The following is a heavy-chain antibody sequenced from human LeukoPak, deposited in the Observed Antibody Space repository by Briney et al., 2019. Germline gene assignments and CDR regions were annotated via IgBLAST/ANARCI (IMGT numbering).Heavy chain of an antibody. CDR1: GGSISSSSYY. Sequence: SETLSLTCTVSGGSISSSSYYWGWIRQPPGKGLEWIGGIYYSGSTYYNPSLKSRVTISVDTSKNQSSLKLSSVTAADTAVYYCARVYSGYDWFWFDPWGQGTLVTVSS. CDR2: IYYSGST. CDR3: ARVYSGYDWFWFDP. D-gene: IGHD5-12*01. J-gene: IGHJ5*02. V-gene: IGHV4-39*07.